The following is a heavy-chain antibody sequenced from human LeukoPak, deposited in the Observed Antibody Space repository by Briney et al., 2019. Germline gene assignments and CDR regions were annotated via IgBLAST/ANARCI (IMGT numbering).Heavy chain of an antibody. Sequence: KSSETLSLTCTVSGGSISSGSYYWSWIRQPAGKGLEWIGRIYTSGSTTYNSSLKSRVTISLDTSKNHFSLRLSSVTAADTAVYYCARDYDQAAAGRGLDYWGQGTLVTVSS. J-gene: IGHJ4*02. CDR1: GGSISSGSYY. CDR2: IYTSGST. D-gene: IGHD6-13*01. CDR3: ARDYDQAAAGRGLDY. V-gene: IGHV4-61*02.